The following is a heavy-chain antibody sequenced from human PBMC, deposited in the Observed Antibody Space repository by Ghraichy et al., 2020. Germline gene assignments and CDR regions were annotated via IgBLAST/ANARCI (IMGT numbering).Heavy chain of an antibody. D-gene: IGHD1-26*01. V-gene: IGHV4-34*01. J-gene: IGHJ4*02. CDR3: ARSLTGSYGGDY. Sequence: SQTLSLTCAVYGGSFSGYYWSWIRQPPGKGLEWIGEINHSGSTNYNPSLKSRVTISVDTSKNQFSLKLSSVTAADTAVYYCARSLTGSYGGDYWGQGTLVTVSS. CDR1: GGSFSGYY. CDR2: INHSGST.